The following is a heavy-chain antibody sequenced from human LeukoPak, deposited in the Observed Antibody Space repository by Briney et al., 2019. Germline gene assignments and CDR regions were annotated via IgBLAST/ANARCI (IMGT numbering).Heavy chain of an antibody. Sequence: RPGGSLRLSCAASGFTFSNYAMYWVRQAPGKGLEWVSGLTGNGDITYYTDSVKGRFTISRDNSKNTLYLEMNNLRAEDTAVYYCAKAPYGYNEPFDYWGQGTLVTVSS. CDR1: GFTFSNYA. D-gene: IGHD5-12*01. CDR3: AKAPYGYNEPFDY. V-gene: IGHV3-23*01. CDR2: LTGNGDIT. J-gene: IGHJ4*02.